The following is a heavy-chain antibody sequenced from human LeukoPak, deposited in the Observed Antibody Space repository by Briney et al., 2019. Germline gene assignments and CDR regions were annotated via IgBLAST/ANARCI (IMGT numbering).Heavy chain of an antibody. CDR3: ASPGVAAAAGFDY. Sequence: GGSLRLSCAASGFTFSSYAMSWVRQAPGEGLEWVSAISGSGGSTYYADSVRGRFTISRDNSKNTLYLQMNSLRAEDTAVYYCASPGVAAAAGFDYWGQGTLVTVSS. D-gene: IGHD6-13*01. J-gene: IGHJ4*02. V-gene: IGHV3-23*01. CDR1: GFTFSSYA. CDR2: ISGSGGST.